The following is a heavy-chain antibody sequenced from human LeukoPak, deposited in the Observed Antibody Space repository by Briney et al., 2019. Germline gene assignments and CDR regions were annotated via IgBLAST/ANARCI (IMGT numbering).Heavy chain of an antibody. CDR3: VKTMITFGGVIRTDAFDM. D-gene: IGHD3-16*01. J-gene: IGHJ3*02. Sequence: GGSLRLSCSASGFTFSGFAMHWVRQAPGKGLEYVSGINNNGGTTYYADSVKARFTISRDNCKNSLFLQMTSLRAEDTAVYFCVKTMITFGGVIRTDAFDMWGQGTLVTVSS. CDR2: INNNGGTT. V-gene: IGHV3-64D*06. CDR1: GFTFSGFA.